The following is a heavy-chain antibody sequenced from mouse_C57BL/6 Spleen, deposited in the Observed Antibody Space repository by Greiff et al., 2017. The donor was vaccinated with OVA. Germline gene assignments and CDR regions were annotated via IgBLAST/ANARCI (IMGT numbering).Heavy chain of an antibody. D-gene: IGHD1-1*01. Sequence: VQLKQSGPELVKPGASVKISCKASGYSFTGYYMNWVKQSPEKSLEWIGEINPSTGGTTYNQKFKAKATLTVDKSSSTAYMQLKSLTSEDSAVYYCARGAPLYGSSQAWFAYWGQGTLVTVSA. J-gene: IGHJ3*01. V-gene: IGHV1-42*01. CDR3: ARGAPLYGSSQAWFAY. CDR1: GYSFTGYY. CDR2: INPSTGGT.